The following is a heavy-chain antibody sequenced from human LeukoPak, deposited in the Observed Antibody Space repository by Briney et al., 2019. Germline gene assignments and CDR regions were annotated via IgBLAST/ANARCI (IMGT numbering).Heavy chain of an antibody. CDR2: IYPRGST. J-gene: IGHJ3*02. CDR3: ARQATLLAGRLEAGGFDI. CDR1: GGSFSDYY. V-gene: IGHV4-59*08. D-gene: IGHD3-3*01. Sequence: PSETLSLTCSVSGGSFSDYYWNWIRQSPGKGLEWIGYIYPRGSTDYNPSLKSRVTMSTDTSKNQISLKLTSVTAADTAVYFCARQATLLAGRLEAGGFDIWGRGTMVTVSS.